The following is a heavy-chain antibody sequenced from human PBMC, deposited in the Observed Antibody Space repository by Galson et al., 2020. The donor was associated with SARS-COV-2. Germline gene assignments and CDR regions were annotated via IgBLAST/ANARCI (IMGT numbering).Heavy chain of an antibody. CDR2: IRQNERS. J-gene: IGHJ4*02. D-gene: IGHD3-3*02. CDR3: AGGSAGAWEVLAH. V-gene: IGHV4-34*01. CDR1: GGSFNSYF. Sequence: SETLSLTCTVYGGSFNSYFWTWIRQSPGKGLEWIGEIRQNERSKCNPSLSSRVTISIDTSKNQFSLDLTSVTAADAAIYYCAGGSAGAWEVLAHWGQGTPVTVSS.